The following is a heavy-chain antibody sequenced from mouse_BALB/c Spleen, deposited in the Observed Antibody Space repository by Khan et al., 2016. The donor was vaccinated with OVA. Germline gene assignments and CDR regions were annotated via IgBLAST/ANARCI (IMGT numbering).Heavy chain of an antibody. V-gene: IGHV5-6*01. CDR1: GFIFSSYG. D-gene: IGHD1-1*01. J-gene: IGHJ4*01. CDR3: TRFITTTTGDYYAMDY. CDR2: ISSGGTYT. Sequence: EVELVESGGDLVKPGGSLKLSCAASGFIFSSYGMSWVRQTPDKRLEWVATISSGGTYTYYPDSVKGRFTISRANAKNTLSLQMSSLKSEDTAMYYCTRFITTTTGDYYAMDYWGQGTSVTVSS.